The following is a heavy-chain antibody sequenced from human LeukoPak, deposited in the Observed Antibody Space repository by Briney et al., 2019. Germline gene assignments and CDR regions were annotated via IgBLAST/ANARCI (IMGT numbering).Heavy chain of an antibody. Sequence: GGSLRLSCAASGFTFSSYSMNWVRQAPGKGLEWVSVIYSGGSTYYADSVKGRFIISRDNSKNTLYLQMNSLRAEDTAVYYCARVPRYCTNGVCYGGIDYWGQGTLVTVSS. D-gene: IGHD2-8*01. J-gene: IGHJ4*02. CDR3: ARVPRYCTNGVCYGGIDY. V-gene: IGHV3-53*01. CDR2: IYSGGST. CDR1: GFTFSSYS.